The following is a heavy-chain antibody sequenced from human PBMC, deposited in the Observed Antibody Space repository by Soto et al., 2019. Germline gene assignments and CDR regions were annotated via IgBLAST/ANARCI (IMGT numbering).Heavy chain of an antibody. Sequence: ASVKVSCKASGYTFTSYYMHWVRQAPGQGLEWMGIINPSGGSTSYAQRFQGRVTITRDTSASTAYMELSSLRSEDTAVYYCARTWSALADFDYWGQGTLVTVSS. CDR3: ARTWSALADFDY. CDR1: GYTFTSYY. V-gene: IGHV1-46*01. D-gene: IGHD3-3*01. CDR2: INPSGGST. J-gene: IGHJ4*02.